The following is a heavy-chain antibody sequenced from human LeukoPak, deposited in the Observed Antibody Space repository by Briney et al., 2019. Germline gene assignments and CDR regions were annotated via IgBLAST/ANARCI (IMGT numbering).Heavy chain of an antibody. CDR1: GGTFSSYA. V-gene: IGHV1-69*13. CDR3: ARHNILTDNFDD. J-gene: IGHJ4*02. CDR2: IIPIFGTA. Sequence: GASVKVSCKASGGTFSSYAISWVRQATGQGLEWMGGIIPIFGTANYAQKFQGRVTITADESTSTAYMELSRLRSDDTAIYYCARHNILTDNFDDWGQGTLVTVSS. D-gene: IGHD3-9*01.